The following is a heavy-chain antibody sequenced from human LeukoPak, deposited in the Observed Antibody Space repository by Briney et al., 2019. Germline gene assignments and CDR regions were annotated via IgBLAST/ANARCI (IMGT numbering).Heavy chain of an antibody. CDR1: GFTFSSYA. CDR3: AKAGSGDYVWGSYRYPWFDP. J-gene: IGHJ5*02. V-gene: IGHV3-30-3*01. CDR2: ISYDGSNK. D-gene: IGHD3-16*02. Sequence: GRSLRLSCAASGFTFSSYAMHWVRQAPGKGLEWVAVISYDGSNKYYADSVKGRFTISRDNSKNTLYLQMNSLRAEDTAVYYCAKAGSGDYVWGSYRYPWFDPWGQGTLVTVSS.